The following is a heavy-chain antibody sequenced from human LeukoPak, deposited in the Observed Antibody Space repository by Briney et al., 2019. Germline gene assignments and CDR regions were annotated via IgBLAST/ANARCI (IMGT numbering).Heavy chain of an antibody. J-gene: IGHJ4*02. CDR1: GFTFSTYG. Sequence: PGRSLRLSCAASGFTFSTYGMHWVRQAPGKGLEWVAVISYDGSNKYYADSVKGRFTASRDNSKNTLYLQMDSLRADDTAMYYCLVTCYGAIYWGQGTLVTVSS. D-gene: IGHD4/OR15-4a*01. V-gene: IGHV3-30*03. CDR2: ISYDGSNK. CDR3: LVTCYGAIY.